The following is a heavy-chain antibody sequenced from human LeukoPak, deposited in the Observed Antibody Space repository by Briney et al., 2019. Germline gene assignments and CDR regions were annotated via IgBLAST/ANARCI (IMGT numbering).Heavy chain of an antibody. Sequence: GGSLRLSCAASGFTFSSYAMHWVRQAPGKGLEWVAVIWYDGSNKYNADSVKGRFTISRDNSKNTLYLQMNSLRAEDTAVYYCARDYYYDSSGYDLVLDYWGQGTLVTVSS. CDR3: ARDYYYDSSGYDLVLDY. J-gene: IGHJ4*02. D-gene: IGHD3-22*01. V-gene: IGHV3-33*08. CDR1: GFTFSSYA. CDR2: IWYDGSNK.